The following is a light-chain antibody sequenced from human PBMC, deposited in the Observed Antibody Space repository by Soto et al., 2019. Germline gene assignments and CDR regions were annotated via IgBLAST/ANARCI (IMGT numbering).Light chain of an antibody. CDR1: QGISSR. CDR2: AAS. Sequence: DIQMTQSPSSVSASVGDRVTVTCRASQGISSRLAWYQQKPGKAPKLLIYAASSLQSGVPSRFSGSGSGTDFTLPISSLQPEDFATYYCQQANSFPFIFGPGTKVDIK. J-gene: IGKJ3*01. V-gene: IGKV1-12*01. CDR3: QQANSFPFI.